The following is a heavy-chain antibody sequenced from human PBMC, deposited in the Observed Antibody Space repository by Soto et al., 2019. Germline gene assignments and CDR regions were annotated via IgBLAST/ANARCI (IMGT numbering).Heavy chain of an antibody. CDR3: AKFGPNYDSSGYYYTNPYY. CDR1: GFTFSFCA. D-gene: IGHD3-22*01. J-gene: IGHJ4*02. CDR2: IRGSGGDT. V-gene: IGHV3-23*01. Sequence: PGGSLRLSCAASGFTFSFCAMSWVRQAPGKGLEWVSSIRGSGGDTYYADSVRGRFTISRDNSKNTLYLQMNSLRVEDTAVYYCAKFGPNYDSSGYYYTNPYYWGQGTLVTVSS.